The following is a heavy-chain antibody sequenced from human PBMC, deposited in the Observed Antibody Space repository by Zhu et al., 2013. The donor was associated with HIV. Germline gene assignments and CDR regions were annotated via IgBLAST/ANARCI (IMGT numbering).Heavy chain of an antibody. V-gene: IGHV1-69*06. D-gene: IGHD4-17*01. J-gene: IGHJ4*02. CDR2: IIPIFGTA. CDR1: GGTFSSYA. CDR3: ARGRTTVPKSDRRYLTVNLTPVTLGNGPY. Sequence: QVQLVQSGAEVKKPGSSVKVSCKASGGTFSSYAISWVRQAPGQGLEWMGGIIPIFGTANYAQKFQGRVTITADKSTSTAYMELSSLRSEDTAVYYCARGRTTVPKSDRRYLTVNLTPVTLGNGPYGVRGT.